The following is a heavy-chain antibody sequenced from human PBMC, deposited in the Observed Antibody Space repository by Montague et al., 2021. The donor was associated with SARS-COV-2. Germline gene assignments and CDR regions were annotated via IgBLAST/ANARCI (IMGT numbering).Heavy chain of an antibody. CDR1: GGSISSYY. V-gene: IGHV4-59*01. CDR2: ISYSGST. J-gene: IGHJ5*02. D-gene: IGHD2-15*01. CDR3: ARDGCSGGSCYYNWFDP. Sequence: SETLSLTCTVSGGSISSYYWSWIRQPPGKGLEWIGYISYSGSTNYNPSLKSRVTMSVDTSKNHFSLKLSSVTAADTAVYYCARDGCSGGSCYYNWFDPWGQGTLVTVSS.